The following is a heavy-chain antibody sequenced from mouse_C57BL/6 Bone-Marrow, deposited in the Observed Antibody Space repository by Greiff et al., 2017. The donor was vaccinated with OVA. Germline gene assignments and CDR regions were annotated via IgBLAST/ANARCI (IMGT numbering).Heavy chain of an antibody. V-gene: IGHV5-4*01. CDR1: GFTFSSYA. D-gene: IGHD2-3*01. CDR2: ISDGGSYT. J-gene: IGHJ4*01. CDR3: AGDGGYYEAMDY. Sequence: EVKLVESGGGLVKPGGSLKLSCAASGFTFSSYAMSWVRQTPEKRLEWVATISDGGSYTYYPDNVKGRYTISRDNAKNNMYLQMSHLKSEDTAMYYCAGDGGYYEAMDYWGQGTSVTVSS.